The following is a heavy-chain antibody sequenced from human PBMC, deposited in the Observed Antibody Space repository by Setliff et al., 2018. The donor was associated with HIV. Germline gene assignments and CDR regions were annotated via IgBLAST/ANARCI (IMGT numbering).Heavy chain of an antibody. CDR3: ARQAWHYDRDGYFIDY. CDR1: GYSIRSGYY. J-gene: IGHJ4*02. Sequence: PSETLSLTCAVSGYSIRSGYYWGWIRQSPGKGLEWIGTMFRTGTSYYNPSLTSRVTISQDTSKNQFSLELTSVTAADTAVYYCARQAWHYDRDGYFIDYWGQGKLVTVSS. D-gene: IGHD3-22*01. CDR2: MFRTGTS. V-gene: IGHV4-38-2*01.